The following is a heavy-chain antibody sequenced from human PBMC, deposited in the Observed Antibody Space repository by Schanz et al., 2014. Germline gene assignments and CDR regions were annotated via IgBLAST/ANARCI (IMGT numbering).Heavy chain of an antibody. V-gene: IGHV3-23*01. CDR2: INGNGCIT. CDR1: GFTFSTYA. D-gene: IGHD6-19*01. Sequence: EVQLLESGGALVQPGGSLRLSCSASGFTFSTYAMSWVRQAPGKGLEWVSAINGNGCITYYADSVKGRFTISRDNPKKTLYLQMNSLRAEDTAVYYCARDHQWLARYYMDVWGKGTTVTVSS. J-gene: IGHJ6*03. CDR3: ARDHQWLARYYMDV.